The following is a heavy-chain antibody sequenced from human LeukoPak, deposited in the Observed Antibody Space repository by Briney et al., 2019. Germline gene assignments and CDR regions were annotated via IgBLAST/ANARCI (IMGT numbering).Heavy chain of an antibody. CDR1: GFTLSSYS. CDR3: ARDRTVTLSPYYFDY. CDR2: ISSTSTYI. D-gene: IGHD4-11*01. J-gene: IGHJ4*02. V-gene: IGHV3-21*01. Sequence: GGSLRLSCAASGFTLSSYSMNWVRQAPGKGLEWVSSISSTSTYIYYADSVKGRFTISRDNAKNSLYLQMNSLRAEDTAVYYCARDRTVTLSPYYFDYWGQGTLVTVSS.